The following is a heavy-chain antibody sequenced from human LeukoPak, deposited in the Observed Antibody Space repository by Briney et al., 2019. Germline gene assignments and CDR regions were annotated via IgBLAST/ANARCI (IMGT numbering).Heavy chain of an antibody. CDR2: IYHSGRT. J-gene: IGHJ4*02. V-gene: IGHV4-38-2*02. CDR1: GYSISSGYY. CDR3: ARLRRSRLAEFDY. D-gene: IGHD3-3*02. Sequence: PSETLSLTCTVSGYSISSGYYWGWIRQPPGKGLEWIGSIYHSGRTFYNPSLKSRVTISVDTSKNQFSLKLSSLTAADTAVYYCARLRRSRLAEFDYWGQGTLVTVSS.